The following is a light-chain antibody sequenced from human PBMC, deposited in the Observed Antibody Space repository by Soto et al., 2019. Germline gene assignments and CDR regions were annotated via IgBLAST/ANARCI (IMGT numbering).Light chain of an antibody. Sequence: EIVLTQSPGTLSLSPGERATLSCRASQSVSSTYLAWYQQKPGQAPRLLIYGASSRPTGIPVRFSGSGSATEFTLTIRSLQSEDSAVYYCQQYTDWPRTFGQGTKVDIK. J-gene: IGKJ1*01. CDR3: QQYTDWPRT. CDR1: QSVSSTY. CDR2: GAS. V-gene: IGKV3-15*01.